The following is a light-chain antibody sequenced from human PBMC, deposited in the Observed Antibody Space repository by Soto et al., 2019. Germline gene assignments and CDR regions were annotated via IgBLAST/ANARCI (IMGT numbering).Light chain of an antibody. Sequence: EVEMTQSPSSLSASPGERVTLSCRASQNIRSSLAWYQQRPGQAPRLLINDASTRATGIPPTFCGGGSGTEFTVTISSLQYEDFAIYYCQQYDIWPPYTFGQGTKVDVK. CDR2: DAS. V-gene: IGKV3-15*01. CDR3: QQYDIWPPYT. CDR1: QNIRSS. J-gene: IGKJ2*01.